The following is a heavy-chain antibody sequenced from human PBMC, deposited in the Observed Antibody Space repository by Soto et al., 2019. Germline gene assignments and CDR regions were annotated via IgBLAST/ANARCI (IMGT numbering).Heavy chain of an antibody. CDR2: ISAYNGNT. J-gene: IGHJ6*03. CDR1: GYTFTSYG. D-gene: IGHD6-13*01. CDR3: ARVLAAAGISVDV. Sequence: ASGKVSCKASGYTFTSYGISWVRQAPGQGLEWMGWISAYNGNTNYAQKLQGRVTMTTDTSTSTAYMELRSLRSDDAAVYYCARVLAAAGISVDVWGKGTTVTVS. V-gene: IGHV1-18*01.